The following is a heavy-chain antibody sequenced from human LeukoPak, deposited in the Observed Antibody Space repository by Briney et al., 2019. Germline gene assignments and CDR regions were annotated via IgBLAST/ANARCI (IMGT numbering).Heavy chain of an antibody. D-gene: IGHD4-11*01. CDR2: IIPIFGTA. V-gene: IGHV1-69*06. J-gene: IGHJ4*01. Sequence: SVKVSCKASGGTFSSYAISWVRQAPGQGLEWMGRIIPIFGTANYAQKFQGRVTITADKSTSTAYMELSSLRSEHTAVYYCARAHRTYSNYNDYWGHGTLVTVSS. CDR3: ARAHRTYSNYNDY. CDR1: GGTFSSYA.